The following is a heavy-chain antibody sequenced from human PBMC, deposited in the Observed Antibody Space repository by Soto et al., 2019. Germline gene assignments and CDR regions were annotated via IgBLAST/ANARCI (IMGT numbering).Heavy chain of an antibody. D-gene: IGHD2-15*01. CDR1: GYTFTGYY. V-gene: IGHV1-2*02. CDR2: INPNSGGT. CDR3: ARERGDCSGGSCYSKGSRGAFDI. J-gene: IGHJ3*02. Sequence: ASVKVSCKASGYTFTGYYMHWVRQAPGQGLECMGWINPNSGGTNYAQKFQGRVTMTRDTSISTAYMELSRLRSDDTAVYYCARERGDCSGGSCYSKGSRGAFDIWGQGTMVTVSS.